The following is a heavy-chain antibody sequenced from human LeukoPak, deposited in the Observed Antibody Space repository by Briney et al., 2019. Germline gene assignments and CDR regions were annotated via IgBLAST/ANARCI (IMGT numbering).Heavy chain of an antibody. CDR3: ARSGNTVTTTLFDY. CDR2: IYHSGST. V-gene: IGHV4-30-2*01. CDR1: GSSISSGGYS. Sequence: ASQTLSLTCAVSGSSISSGGYSWSWIRQPPGKGLEWIGYIYHSGSTYYNPSLKSRVTISVDRSKNQFSLKLSSVTAADTAVYYCARSGNTVTTTLFDYRGQGTLVTVSS. J-gene: IGHJ4*02. D-gene: IGHD4-17*01.